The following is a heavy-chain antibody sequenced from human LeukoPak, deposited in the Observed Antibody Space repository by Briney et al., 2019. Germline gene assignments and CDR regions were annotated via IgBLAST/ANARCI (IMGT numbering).Heavy chain of an antibody. Sequence: GESLKISCKGSGYSFTRYWINWVRQMPGKGLEWMGRIDPSDSYTNYSPSFQGHVTVSADKSISTAYLQWSSLKASDTAMYYCARRPRNYGSGSFDYWGQGTLVTVTS. CDR2: IDPSDSYT. D-gene: IGHD3-10*01. V-gene: IGHV5-10-1*01. J-gene: IGHJ4*02. CDR1: GYSFTRYW. CDR3: ARRPRNYGSGSFDY.